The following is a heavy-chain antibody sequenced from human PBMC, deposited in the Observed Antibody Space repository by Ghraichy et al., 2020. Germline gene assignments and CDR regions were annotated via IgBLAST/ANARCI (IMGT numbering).Heavy chain of an antibody. J-gene: IGHJ4*02. CDR2: INHSGST. D-gene: IGHD5-24*01. Sequence: SETLSLTCAVYGGSFSGYYWSWIRQPPGKGLEWIGEINHSGSTNYNPSLKSRVTISVDTSKNQFSLKLSSVTAADTAVYYCARGVSDGYNPSWGSYYFDYWGQGTLVTVSS. V-gene: IGHV4-34*01. CDR3: ARGVSDGYNPSWGSYYFDY. CDR1: GGSFSGYY.